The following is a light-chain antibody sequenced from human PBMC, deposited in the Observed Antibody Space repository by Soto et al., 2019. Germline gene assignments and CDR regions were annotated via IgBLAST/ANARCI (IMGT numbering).Light chain of an antibody. J-gene: IGLJ2*01. Sequence: QSALTQPASVSGSPGQSITISCTGTSSDVGGYNYVSWYQQHPGKAPKLMIYEVTNRPSGVSNRFSGSKSGNTASLTISGLRPEDEADYYCISYTSSSAPWVFGGGTKLTV. CDR2: EVT. CDR3: ISYTSSSAPWV. V-gene: IGLV2-14*01. CDR1: SSDVGGYNY.